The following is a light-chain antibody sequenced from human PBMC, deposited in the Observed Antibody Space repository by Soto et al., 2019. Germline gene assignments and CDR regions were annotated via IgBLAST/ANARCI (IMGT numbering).Light chain of an antibody. Sequence: QSVLTQPPSVSGAPGQRVTISCTGXSXXNGAGYDVHWYQQLPGTAPKLLIYGNSNRPSGVPDRFSGSKSGTSASLAITGLQAEDEADYYCQSYDSSLSVVFGGGTKLTVL. CDR2: GNS. J-gene: IGLJ2*01. CDR1: SXXNGAGYD. CDR3: QSYDSSLSVV. V-gene: IGLV1-40*01.